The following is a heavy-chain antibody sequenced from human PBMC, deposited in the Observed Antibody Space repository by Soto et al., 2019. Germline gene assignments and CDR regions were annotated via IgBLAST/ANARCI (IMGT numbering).Heavy chain of an antibody. Sequence: SETLSLTCAVYGGSFSGYYWSWIRQPPGKGLEWIGEINHNGSTNYNPSLKSRVTISVDTSKNKFSLKLSSVTAADTAVYYCARAVTIFGVVITGGYYYGMDVWGQGTTVTVSS. D-gene: IGHD3-3*01. CDR3: ARAVTIFGVVITGGYYYGMDV. J-gene: IGHJ6*02. CDR1: GGSFSGYY. V-gene: IGHV4-34*01. CDR2: INHNGST.